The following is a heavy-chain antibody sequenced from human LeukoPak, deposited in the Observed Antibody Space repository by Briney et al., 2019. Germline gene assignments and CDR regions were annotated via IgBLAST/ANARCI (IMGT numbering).Heavy chain of an antibody. D-gene: IGHD3-22*01. CDR3: AREAFSSGYYDDY. V-gene: IGHV4-38-2*02. CDR1: NYSISSGYY. J-gene: IGHJ4*02. CDR2: IFHSGST. Sequence: SETLSLTCTVSNYSISSGYYWGWIRQPPGEGLEWIASIFHSGSTYYNPSLKSRITISVDTSKNQFSLKLSSVTAADTAVYYCAREAFSSGYYDDYWGQGTLVTVSS.